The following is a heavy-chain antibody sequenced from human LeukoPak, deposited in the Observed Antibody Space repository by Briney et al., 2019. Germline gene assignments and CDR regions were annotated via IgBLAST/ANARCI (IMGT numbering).Heavy chain of an antibody. J-gene: IGHJ6*02. D-gene: IGHD5-18*01. CDR3: AKGDHGYPHQDYYYYGMDV. Sequence: PGGSLRLSCAASGFTFSSYGMHWVRQAPGKGLEWVAVISYDGSNKYYADSMKGRFTISRDNSKNTLYLQMNSLRAEDTAVYYCAKGDHGYPHQDYYYYGMDVWGQGTTVTVSS. V-gene: IGHV3-30*18. CDR2: ISYDGSNK. CDR1: GFTFSSYG.